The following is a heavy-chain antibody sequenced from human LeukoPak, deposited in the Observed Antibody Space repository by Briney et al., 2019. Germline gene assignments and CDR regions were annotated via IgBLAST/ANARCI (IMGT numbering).Heavy chain of an antibody. V-gene: IGHV3-30*02. CDR3: ATTYSSSWTVYFQH. CDR1: GFTFSSYA. Sequence: PGGSLRLSCAASGFTFSSYAMSWVRQAPGKGLEWVAFIRYDGSNKYYADSVKGRFTIPRDNSKNTLYLQMNSLRAEDTAVYYCATTYSSSWTVYFQHWGQGTLVTVSS. D-gene: IGHD6-13*01. J-gene: IGHJ1*01. CDR2: IRYDGSNK.